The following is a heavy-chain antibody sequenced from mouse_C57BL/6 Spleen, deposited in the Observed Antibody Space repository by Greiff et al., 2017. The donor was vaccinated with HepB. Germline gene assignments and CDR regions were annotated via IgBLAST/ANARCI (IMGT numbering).Heavy chain of an antibody. Sequence: EVQLQQSGPELVKPGASVKISCKASGYTFTDYYMNWVKQSHGKSLEWIGDINPNNGGTSYNQKFKGKATLTVDKSSSTAYMELRSLTSEDSAVYYCARGGSLFDYWGQGTTLTVSS. J-gene: IGHJ2*01. CDR2: INPNNGGT. CDR3: ARGGSLFDY. V-gene: IGHV1-26*01. D-gene: IGHD3-1*01. CDR1: GYTFTDYY.